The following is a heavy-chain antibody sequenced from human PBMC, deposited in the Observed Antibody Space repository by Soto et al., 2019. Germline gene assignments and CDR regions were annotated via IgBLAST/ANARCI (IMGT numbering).Heavy chain of an antibody. CDR2: ISGSGGST. CDR1: GFTFISYA. Sequence: PWLSXRLAGSASGFTFISYAMSWFRHAPGKGLERVSAISGSGGSTYYADYVKGRFTISRDNSKNTLYLQMNSLRAEDTAVYYCAKSRMGIFEEYGIDVWGQGTTVTVSS. D-gene: IGHD3-3*01. J-gene: IGHJ6*02. CDR3: AKSRMGIFEEYGIDV. V-gene: IGHV3-23*01.